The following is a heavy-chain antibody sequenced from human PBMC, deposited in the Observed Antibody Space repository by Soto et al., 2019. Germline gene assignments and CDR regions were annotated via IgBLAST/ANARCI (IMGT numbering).Heavy chain of an antibody. V-gene: IGHV3-72*01. CDR3: ARDTGGSYDY. CDR1: GFTFSDYY. Sequence: EVQLVESGGGLVQPGGSLRLSCAASGFTFSDYYMDWVRQVPGKGMEWIGRTRNKANSYATEYVASVKGRFSISIDDSKDSMYLQMNSLKTEYTAVYYCARDTGGSYDYWGQGALVTVSS. D-gene: IGHD1-26*01. J-gene: IGHJ4*02. CDR2: TRNKANSYAT.